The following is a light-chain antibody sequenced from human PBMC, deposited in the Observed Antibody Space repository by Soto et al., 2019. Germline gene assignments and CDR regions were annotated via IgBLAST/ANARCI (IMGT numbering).Light chain of an antibody. CDR1: QSISNY. Sequence: DIQISQSPSSLSASVGERFTVTCRASQSISNYLNWYQQVPGRAPKILIYGATSLESGVPSRFSGTGSGTDFTLTISNLQPEDFATYYCQQSHSSPTFGQGTKVDNK. V-gene: IGKV1-39*01. CDR3: QQSHSSPT. J-gene: IGKJ1*01. CDR2: GAT.